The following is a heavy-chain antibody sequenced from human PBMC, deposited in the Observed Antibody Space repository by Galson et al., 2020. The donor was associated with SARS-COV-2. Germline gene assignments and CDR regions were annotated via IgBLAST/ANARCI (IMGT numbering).Heavy chain of an antibody. CDR3: ARDAFDSSGYYYADAFDL. D-gene: IGHD3-22*01. Sequence: GESLKISCAASGFTFSTYEMNWVRQAPGKGLEWVSYISGSGDTIFYADSVKGRFTISRDNAGSSVYLQMKSLRAEDTAVYYCARDAFDSSGYYYADAFDLWGQGTMVTVSS. J-gene: IGHJ3*01. CDR1: GFTFSTYE. V-gene: IGHV3-48*03. CDR2: ISGSGDTI.